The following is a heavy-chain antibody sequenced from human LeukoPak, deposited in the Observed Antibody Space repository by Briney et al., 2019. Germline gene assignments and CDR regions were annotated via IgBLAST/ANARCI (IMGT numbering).Heavy chain of an antibody. CDR1: GYTFTGYY. CDR3: ARLTYDSSGDY. V-gene: IGHV1-2*02. Sequence: EASVKVSCKASGYTFTGYYMHWVRQAPGQGLEWMGWINPNSGGTNYAQKFQGRVTMTTDTSTSTAYMELRSLRSDDTAVYYCARLTYDSSGDYWGQGTLVTVSS. D-gene: IGHD3-22*01. J-gene: IGHJ4*02. CDR2: INPNSGGT.